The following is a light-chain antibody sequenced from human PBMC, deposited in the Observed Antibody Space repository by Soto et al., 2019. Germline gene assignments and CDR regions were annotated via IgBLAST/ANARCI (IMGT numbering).Light chain of an antibody. J-gene: IGKJ4*01. CDR1: QDIASW. CDR3: QQAHNLPVT. Sequence: DIRMTQSPSSVSGSVGDRVSMTCRASQDIASWLAWYQQRPGKAPVLLIFGASILQSGVSSRFSGSGAGKEFNLTINSLQPEDFGVYYCQQAHNLPVTFGGGTKVEIK. CDR2: GAS. V-gene: IGKV1-12*01.